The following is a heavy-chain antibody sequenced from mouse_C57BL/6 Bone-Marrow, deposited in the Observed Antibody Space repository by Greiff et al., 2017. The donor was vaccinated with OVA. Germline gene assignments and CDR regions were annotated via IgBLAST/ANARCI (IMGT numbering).Heavy chain of an antibody. CDR1: GYTFTDYY. CDR2: INPNNGGT. J-gene: IGHJ2*01. Sequence: EVQLQQSGPELVKPGASVKISCKASGYTFTDYYMNWVKQSHGKSLEWIGDINPNNGGTSYNQKFKGKATLTVDKSSSTAYMELRSLTSEDSAVYYCAGPLFHFDYWGQGTTLTVSS. CDR3: AGPLFHFDY. V-gene: IGHV1-26*01.